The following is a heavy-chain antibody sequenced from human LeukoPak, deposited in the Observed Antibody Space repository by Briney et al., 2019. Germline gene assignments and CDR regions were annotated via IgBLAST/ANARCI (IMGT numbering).Heavy chain of an antibody. CDR1: GFTVSSNY. V-gene: IGHV3-66*01. CDR3: ARGRAFDL. CDR2: IYSGGTP. J-gene: IGHJ2*01. Sequence: PGGSLRLSCAASGFTVSSNYMNWVRQAPGKGLEWVSLIYSGGTPSYADTVQGRFTISRDNSKNTLYLQMNSLRVEETAVYYCARGRAFDLWGRGTLVSVSS.